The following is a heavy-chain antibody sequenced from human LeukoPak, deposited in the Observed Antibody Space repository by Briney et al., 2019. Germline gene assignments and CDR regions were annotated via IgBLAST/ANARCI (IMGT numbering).Heavy chain of an antibody. CDR1: VFTFSIYD. J-gene: IGHJ4*02. CDR3: ATDSGSGSYLSY. D-gene: IGHD3-10*01. CDR2: ISGSGGST. Sequence: GGSLRLSCAASVFTFSIYDMSWVRQAPGKGLEGVSAISGSGGSTYYANSVKGRFTISRDTSKNTMYLQMNSLRAEDTAVYYCATDSGSGSYLSYWGQGTLVTVSS. V-gene: IGHV3-23*01.